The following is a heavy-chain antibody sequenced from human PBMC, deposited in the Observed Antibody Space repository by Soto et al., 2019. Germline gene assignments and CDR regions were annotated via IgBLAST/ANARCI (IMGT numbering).Heavy chain of an antibody. V-gene: IGHV1-69*02. CDR1: GGTFTTYS. CDR3: ARGGGTSDDTFDI. CDR2: IIPILDVA. Sequence: QVQLVQSGAEVKKPGSSVKVSCKASGGTFTTYSFSWVRQAPGQGLEWLGRIIPILDVANYAQKFQGRVTITADKSASTAYMELRSLRFEDKAVYYCARGGGTSDDTFDIWGQGTMVAVSS. J-gene: IGHJ3*02. D-gene: IGHD3-16*01.